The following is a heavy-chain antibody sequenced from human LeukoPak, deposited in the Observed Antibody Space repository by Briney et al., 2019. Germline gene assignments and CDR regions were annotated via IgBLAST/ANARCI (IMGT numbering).Heavy chain of an antibody. CDR2: ISAYNGNT. CDR1: GYTFTSYG. CDR3: ARGVGFGELLYNWFDP. D-gene: IGHD3-10*01. V-gene: IGHV1-18*01. Sequence: ASVKVSCKASGYTFTSYGISWVRQAPGQGLEWMGWISAYNGNTNYAQKLQGRVTMTTDTSTSTAYMELRSLRSDDTAVCYCARGVGFGELLYNWFDPWGQGTLVTVSS. J-gene: IGHJ5*02.